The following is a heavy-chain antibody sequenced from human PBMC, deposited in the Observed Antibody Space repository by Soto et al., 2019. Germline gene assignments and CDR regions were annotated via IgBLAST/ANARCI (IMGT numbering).Heavy chain of an antibody. CDR1: GGSISSGGYY. CDR2: IYYSGST. J-gene: IGHJ6*02. D-gene: IGHD4-17*01. V-gene: IGHV4-31*03. Sequence: SETLSLTCTVSGGSISSGGYYWSWIRQHPGKGLEWIGYIYYSGSTYYNPSLKSRVTISVDTSKNQFSLKLSSVTAADTAVYYCARDLSSGLTTGYYYGMDVWGQGTTVTVSS. CDR3: ARDLSSGLTTGYYYGMDV.